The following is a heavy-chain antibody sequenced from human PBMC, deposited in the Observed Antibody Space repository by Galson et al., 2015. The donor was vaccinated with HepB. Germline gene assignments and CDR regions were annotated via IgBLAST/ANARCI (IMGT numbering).Heavy chain of an antibody. CDR3: ARRITIFGVVVGFDY. CDR1: GDSVSSNSAA. V-gene: IGHV6-1*01. CDR2: TYYRSKWYN. Sequence: CAISGDSVSSNSAAWNWIRQSPSRGLEWLGRTYYRSKWYNDYAVSVKSRITINPDTSKNQFSLQLNSVTPEDTAVYYCARRITIFGVVVGFDYWGQGTLVTGSS. J-gene: IGHJ4*02. D-gene: IGHD3-3*01.